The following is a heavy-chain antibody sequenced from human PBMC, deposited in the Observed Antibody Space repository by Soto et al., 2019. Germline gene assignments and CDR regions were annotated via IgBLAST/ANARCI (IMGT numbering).Heavy chain of an antibody. CDR2: IWYDGSNK. V-gene: IGHV3-33*01. Sequence: LRLSCAASGFTFSSYAMHWVRQAPGKGLEWLAVIWYDGSNKYYADSVKGRFTISRDNSKNTLYLQMNSLRAEDTAVYYCARDKLELRVFNWFDPWGQGTLVTVSS. CDR1: GFTFSSYA. J-gene: IGHJ5*02. CDR3: ARDKLELRVFNWFDP. D-gene: IGHD1-7*01.